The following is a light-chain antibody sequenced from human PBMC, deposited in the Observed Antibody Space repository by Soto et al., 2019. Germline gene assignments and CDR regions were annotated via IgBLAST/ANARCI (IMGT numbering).Light chain of an antibody. J-gene: IGKJ1*01. CDR3: QQSYSKIRT. CDR1: QSISSY. V-gene: IGKV1-39*01. CDR2: AAS. Sequence: YSSSPYVVDIAIIICRASQSISSYLNWYQQKPGKAPKLLIYAASSLQSGVPSRFSGSGSGTDFTLTISRLQPEDFATYYCQQSYSKIRTFGQGTKVDIK.